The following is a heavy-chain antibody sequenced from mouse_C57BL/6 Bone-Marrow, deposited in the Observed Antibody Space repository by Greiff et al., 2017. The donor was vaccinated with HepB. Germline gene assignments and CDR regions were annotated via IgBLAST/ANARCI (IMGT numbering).Heavy chain of an antibody. Sequence: EVQLQQSGPVLVKPGASVKMSCKASGYTFTDYYMNWVKQSHGKSLEWIGVINPYNGGTSYNQKFKGKATLTVDKSSSTAYMELNSLTSEDSAVYYCARATDGNYGYFDYWGQGTTLTVSS. CDR3: ARATDGNYGYFDY. CDR2: INPYNGGT. V-gene: IGHV1-19*01. CDR1: GYTFTDYY. J-gene: IGHJ2*01. D-gene: IGHD2-1*01.